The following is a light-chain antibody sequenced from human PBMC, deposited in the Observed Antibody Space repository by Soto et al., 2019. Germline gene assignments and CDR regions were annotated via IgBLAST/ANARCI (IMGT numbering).Light chain of an antibody. CDR3: QQRTNWPPLT. V-gene: IGKV3-11*01. J-gene: IGKJ4*01. CDR1: QSVSSD. CDR2: DAS. Sequence: EIVLPQSPATLSLSPGERANFSCRASQSVSSDLGWYQQQHGHAPRLLIYDASNRATGVPARFSGSGSGTGFTLTISSLEPEDFAVYCCQQRTNWPPLTFGGGTKVEIK.